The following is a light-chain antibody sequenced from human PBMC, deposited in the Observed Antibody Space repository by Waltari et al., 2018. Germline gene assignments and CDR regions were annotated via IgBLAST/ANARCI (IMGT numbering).Light chain of an antibody. V-gene: IGKV1-27*01. CDR2: TAS. CDR1: QGIGNY. CDR3: QNYNSAPFT. Sequence: DIQMTQSPSSLSASVGDRVTITCWASQGIGNYLAWYQQKPGTVPKLLIYTASTLQSGVPSRFSGSGSAADFTLTISSLQPEDAATYYCQNYNSAPFTFGPGTRVDIK. J-gene: IGKJ3*01.